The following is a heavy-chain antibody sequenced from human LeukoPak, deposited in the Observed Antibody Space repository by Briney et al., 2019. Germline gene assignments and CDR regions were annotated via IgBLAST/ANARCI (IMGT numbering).Heavy chain of an antibody. CDR1: GYTFTSYA. V-gene: IGHV1-3*01. D-gene: IGHD6-13*01. CDR2: NDAGNGNT. Sequence: GASVKVSCKASGYTFTSYAMHWVRQAPGQRLEWMGWNDAGNGNTKYSQKFQGRVTITRDTSASTAYMELSSLRSEDTAVYYCARADLNSSSWSGWFDPWGQGTLVTVSS. CDR3: ARADLNSSSWSGWFDP. J-gene: IGHJ5*02.